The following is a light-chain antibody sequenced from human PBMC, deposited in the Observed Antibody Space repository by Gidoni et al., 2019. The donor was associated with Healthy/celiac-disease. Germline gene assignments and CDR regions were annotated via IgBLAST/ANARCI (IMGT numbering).Light chain of an antibody. CDR2: DAS. Sequence: EIVLTQPPATLSLSPGERATLSCRASQSVSSYLAWYQQKPGQAPRLLIYDASNRATGVPAMFSGSGSWTDFTLTISSLEPEDFSVYYCQQRSNWPPSTFGQGTKVEIK. CDR3: QQRSNWPPST. CDR1: QSVSSY. J-gene: IGKJ1*01. V-gene: IGKV3-11*01.